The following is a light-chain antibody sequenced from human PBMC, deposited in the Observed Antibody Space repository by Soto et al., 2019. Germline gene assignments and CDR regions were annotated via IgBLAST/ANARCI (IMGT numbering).Light chain of an antibody. V-gene: IGKV3-11*01. CDR1: HSVTTH. CDR2: DAS. Sequence: EIVLTQSPDTLSLSPGERATLSCWASHSVTTHLAWFQQRPGQTPRLLIYDASTRAPGIPARFSGRGSGADFTLIISSLEPEDFAVYYCQQRSDSITFGQGTRLEIK. CDR3: QQRSDSIT. J-gene: IGKJ5*01.